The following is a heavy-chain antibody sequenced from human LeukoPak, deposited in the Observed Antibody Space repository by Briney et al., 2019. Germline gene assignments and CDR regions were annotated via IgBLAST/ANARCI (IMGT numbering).Heavy chain of an antibody. V-gene: IGHV4-61*02. Sequence: PSETLSLTCSVSGGSLSSDNYYWNWIRQPAGKGLEWIGRVYTTGSTNYNPSLKSRVTVSVDTSKNLFFLKLSSVTAADTAVYYCARDYYDSSGYSAEWFDPWGQGTLVTVSS. CDR1: GGSLSSDNYY. J-gene: IGHJ5*02. CDR2: VYTTGST. D-gene: IGHD3-22*01. CDR3: ARDYYDSSGYSAEWFDP.